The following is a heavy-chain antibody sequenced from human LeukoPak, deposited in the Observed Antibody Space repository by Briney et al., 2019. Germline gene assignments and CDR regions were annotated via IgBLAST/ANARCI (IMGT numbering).Heavy chain of an antibody. CDR2: IYYSGST. V-gene: IGHV4-59*01. Sequence: SETLSLTCTVSGGSISSYYWSWIRQPPGKGLEWIGYIYYSGSTNYNPSLKSRVTISVDTSKNQSSLKLSSVTAADTAVYYCASYCSSTSCIGIFDYWGQGTLVTVSS. CDR1: GGSISSYY. D-gene: IGHD2-2*01. J-gene: IGHJ4*02. CDR3: ASYCSSTSCIGIFDY.